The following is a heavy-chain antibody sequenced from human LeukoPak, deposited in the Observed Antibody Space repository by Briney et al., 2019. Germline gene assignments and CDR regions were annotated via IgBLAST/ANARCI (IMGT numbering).Heavy chain of an antibody. Sequence: GGSLRLSCAASGLPFSSFALSWVRQAQGKGLEWVSVIYSGGSTYYADSVKGRFTISRDNSKNTLYLQMNSLRAEDTAVYYCAKDPLNITIFGVVIFFDYWGQGTLVTVSS. J-gene: IGHJ4*02. CDR1: GLPFSSFA. D-gene: IGHD3-3*01. CDR2: IYSGGST. V-gene: IGHV3-23*03. CDR3: AKDPLNITIFGVVIFFDY.